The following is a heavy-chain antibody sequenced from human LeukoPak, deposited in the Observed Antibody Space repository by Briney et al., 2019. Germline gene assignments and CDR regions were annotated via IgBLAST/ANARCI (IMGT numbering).Heavy chain of an antibody. V-gene: IGHV4-39*01. CDR2: IYYSGST. CDR1: RDSISSRSYY. CDR3: ARQFGSFIPYGGNPDRLTY. Sequence: PSETLSLTCTVSRDSISSRSYYWGWIRQPPGKGLEWIGSIYYSGSTSYNPSLKSRVTISVDTSKNQFSLKLSSVTAAGTAVYYCARQFGSFIPYGGNPDRLTYWGQGTLVTVSS. J-gene: IGHJ4*02. D-gene: IGHD4-23*01.